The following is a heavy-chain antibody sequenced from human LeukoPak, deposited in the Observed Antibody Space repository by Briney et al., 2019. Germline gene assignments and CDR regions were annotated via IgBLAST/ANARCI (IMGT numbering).Heavy chain of an antibody. D-gene: IGHD6-13*01. CDR2: IYTSGST. Sequence: SQTLSLTCTVSGGSISSGSYYWSWIRQPAGKGLEWIGRIYTSGSTNYNPSLKSRVTISVDTSKNQFSLKLSSVTAADTAVYYCARDSGPGIAAAGSPLRYYYYYMDVWGKGTTVTVSS. J-gene: IGHJ6*03. CDR1: GGSISSGSYY. CDR3: ARDSGPGIAAAGSPLRYYYYYMDV. V-gene: IGHV4-61*02.